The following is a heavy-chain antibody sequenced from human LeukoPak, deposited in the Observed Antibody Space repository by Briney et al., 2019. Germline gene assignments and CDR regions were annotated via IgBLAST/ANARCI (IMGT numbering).Heavy chain of an antibody. Sequence: SETLSLTCAVYGGSFSGYYWSWIRQPPGKGLEWIGSIYYSGSTYYNPSLKSRVTISVDTSKNQFSLKLSSVTAADTAVYYCARGRIVVVPAANDAFDIWGQGTMVTVSS. CDR2: IYYSGST. J-gene: IGHJ3*02. CDR3: ARGRIVVVPAANDAFDI. D-gene: IGHD2-2*01. V-gene: IGHV4-34*01. CDR1: GGSFSGYY.